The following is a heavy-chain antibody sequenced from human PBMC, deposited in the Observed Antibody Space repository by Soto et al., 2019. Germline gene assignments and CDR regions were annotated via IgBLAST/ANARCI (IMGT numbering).Heavy chain of an antibody. J-gene: IGHJ6*03. V-gene: IGHV3-23*01. Sequence: GGSLRLSCAASGFAFNNYAMTWVRQAPGKGLEWVSSISGSGIITYYADSVKGRFTISRENSKNIVFMQMNSLRAEDTALYYCAKEGFDFWSGSPAYYMDVWGRGTTVTVSS. CDR3: AKEGFDFWSGSPAYYMDV. D-gene: IGHD3-3*01. CDR2: ISGSGIIT. CDR1: GFAFNNYA.